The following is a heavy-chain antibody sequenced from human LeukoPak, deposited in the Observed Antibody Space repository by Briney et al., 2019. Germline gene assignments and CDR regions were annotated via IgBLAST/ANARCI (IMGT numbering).Heavy chain of an antibody. J-gene: IGHJ2*01. D-gene: IGHD2-8*01. CDR1: GFSLSSHG. V-gene: IGHV3-64*01. CDR3: VKWTNYYFAL. Sequence: GGSLRLSCVVSGFSLSSHGMHWVRQAPGKGLEDVSAISSNGISTFYANSVKGGFTVSRDDSKNTVYLQMGSLRAEDMAVYYCVKWTNYYFALWGRGTLVTVSS. CDR2: ISSNGIST.